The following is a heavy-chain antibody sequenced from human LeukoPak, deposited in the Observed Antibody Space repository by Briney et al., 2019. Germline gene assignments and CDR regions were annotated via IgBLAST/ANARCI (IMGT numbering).Heavy chain of an antibody. V-gene: IGHV3-74*01. D-gene: IGHD5-12*01. CDR3: EKDTVASSFDN. CDR2: INRESDGSGT. J-gene: IGHJ4*02. Sequence: GGSLTLSCAGSGFTLSSYWVHWVRQLPGKGLVWVARINRESDGSGTNYADSVKGRFRISKNRPTNPVHLKMTSLRPEETHVYYCEKDTVASSFDNSGQGKLVTVSS. CDR1: GFTLSSYW.